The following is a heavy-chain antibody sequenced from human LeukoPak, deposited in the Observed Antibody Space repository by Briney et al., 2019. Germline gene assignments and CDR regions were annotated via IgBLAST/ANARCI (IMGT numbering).Heavy chain of an antibody. J-gene: IGHJ4*02. Sequence: SETLSLTSTVPGGAIRGYYWSWIRQPAGKGLEWLGRVYSSGSTKYNPSLQSRVTMSVDTYKNQFSLKLNFVTAADTAVYYCARVGSGYDFFDYWGQGTLVTVSS. CDR2: VYSSGST. CDR1: GGAIRGYY. CDR3: ARVGSGYDFFDY. V-gene: IGHV4-4*07. D-gene: IGHD3/OR15-3a*01.